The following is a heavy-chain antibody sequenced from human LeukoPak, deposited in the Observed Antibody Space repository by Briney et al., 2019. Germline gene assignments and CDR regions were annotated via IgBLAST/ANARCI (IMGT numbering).Heavy chain of an antibody. CDR1: GGTFSSYD. CDR3: ARGTALSSPLEY. V-gene: IGHV1-8*02. J-gene: IGHJ4*02. D-gene: IGHD2-21*02. Sequence: ASVKVSCKASGGTFSSYDINWVRQAPGQGLEWMGWLNPKSGDTGYAQKFQGRVAMTRNTSITTAYMEVSSLTSEDTAVYYCARGTALSSPLEYWGQGTLVTVSS. CDR2: LNPKSGDT.